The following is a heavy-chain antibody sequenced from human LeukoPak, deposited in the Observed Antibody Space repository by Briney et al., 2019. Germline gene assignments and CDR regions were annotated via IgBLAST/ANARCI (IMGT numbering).Heavy chain of an antibody. Sequence: SGPALVKPTQTLTLTCTFSGFSLSTSGMRVSWIRQPPRKAREWLARIDWDDDKFYSTSLKTRLTISKDTSKNQVVLTMTNMDPVDTATYYCARTPYCGGDCYVDYWGQGTLVTVSS. J-gene: IGHJ4*02. D-gene: IGHD2-21*02. CDR1: GFSLSTSGMR. V-gene: IGHV2-70*04. CDR3: ARTPYCGGDCYVDY. CDR2: IDWDDDK.